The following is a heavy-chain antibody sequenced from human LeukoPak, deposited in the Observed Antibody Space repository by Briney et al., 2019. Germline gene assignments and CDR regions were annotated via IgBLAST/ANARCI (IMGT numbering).Heavy chain of an antibody. V-gene: IGHV3-30-3*01. CDR1: GFTFSSIA. CDR2: ISYDGSTT. J-gene: IGHJ4*02. D-gene: IGHD6-13*01. CDR3: ARAPQYTNSWFFAS. Sequence: GGSLRLSCAASGFTFSSIAMHGVRQAPGKGVGWGAVISYDGSTTYYAHSVKGRFTIFRDNSNNTLYLQMTSRRAEDTAVYYCARAPQYTNSWFFASWGQGTLVTVSS.